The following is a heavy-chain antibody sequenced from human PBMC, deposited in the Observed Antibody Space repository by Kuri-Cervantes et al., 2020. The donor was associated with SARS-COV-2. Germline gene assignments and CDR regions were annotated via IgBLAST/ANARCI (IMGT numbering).Heavy chain of an antibody. J-gene: IGHJ4*02. CDR3: AATPAAGVDYYFDY. CDR2: IYYSGST. CDR1: GGSISSGDYY. D-gene: IGHD6-13*01. V-gene: IGHV4-30-4*08. Sequence: LRLSCTVYGGSISSGDYYWSWIRQPPGKGLEWIVYIYYSGSTYYNPSLKSRVTISVDTSKNQFSLKLSSVTAADTAVYYCAATPAAGVDYYFDYWGQGTLVTVSS.